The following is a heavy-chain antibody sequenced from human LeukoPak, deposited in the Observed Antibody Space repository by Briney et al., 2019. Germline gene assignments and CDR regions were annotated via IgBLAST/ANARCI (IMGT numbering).Heavy chain of an antibody. D-gene: IGHD3-9*01. V-gene: IGHV1-2*02. J-gene: IGHJ4*02. CDR3: ARVRPGILTGYLDFDY. CDR1: GYTFTGYY. Sequence: GASVKVSCKASGYTFTGYYMHWVRQAPGQGLEWMGWINPNSGGTNYAQKFQGRVTMTRDTSISTAYMELSRLRSDDTAVYYCARVRPGILTGYLDFDYWGQGTLVTVSS. CDR2: INPNSGGT.